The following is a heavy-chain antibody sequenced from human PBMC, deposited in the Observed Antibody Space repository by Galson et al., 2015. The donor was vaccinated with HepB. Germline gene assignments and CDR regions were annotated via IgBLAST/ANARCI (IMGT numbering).Heavy chain of an antibody. CDR1: GFTFSTYA. CDR3: ARGRPYTSGWYRGGPNYGLDV. D-gene: IGHD6-19*01. CDR2: ISYDGSNK. V-gene: IGHV3-30*04. J-gene: IGHJ6*02. Sequence: SLRLSCAASGFTFSTYAMHWVRQAPGKGLEWVAVISYDGSNKYYPDSVKGRFTISRDNSKNTLYLQMNSLRAEDTAVYYCARGRPYTSGWYRGGPNYGLDVWGQGTTVTASS.